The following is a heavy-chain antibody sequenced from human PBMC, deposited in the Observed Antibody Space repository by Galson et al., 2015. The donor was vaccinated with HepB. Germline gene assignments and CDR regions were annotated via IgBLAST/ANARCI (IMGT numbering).Heavy chain of an antibody. Sequence: ALVKPTQTLTLTCTFSGFSLSTSGVGVGWIRQPPGKALEWLALIYWDDDKRYSPSLKSRLTITKDTSKNQVVFTMTNMDPVDTATYYCARRSKDSSGWKGFDYWGQGTLVAVSS. J-gene: IGHJ4*02. CDR1: GFSLSTSGVG. CDR3: ARRSKDSSGWKGFDY. D-gene: IGHD6-19*01. CDR2: IYWDDDK. V-gene: IGHV2-5*02.